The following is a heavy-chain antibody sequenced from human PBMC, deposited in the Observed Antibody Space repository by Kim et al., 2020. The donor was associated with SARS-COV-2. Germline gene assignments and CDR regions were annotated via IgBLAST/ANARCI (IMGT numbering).Heavy chain of an antibody. Sequence: SGTLSLTCTVSGGSISSYYRSWIRQPPGKGLEWIGSLYYSGGTTDNPSLKRRVTISVGTSKNQFSLKLSSVTVADTAVYYCARSVYYYDSSGFDYWGQGT. CDR3: ARSVYYYDSSGFDY. D-gene: IGHD3-22*01. CDR2: LYYSGGT. CDR1: GGSISSYY. V-gene: IGHV4-59*01. J-gene: IGHJ4*02.